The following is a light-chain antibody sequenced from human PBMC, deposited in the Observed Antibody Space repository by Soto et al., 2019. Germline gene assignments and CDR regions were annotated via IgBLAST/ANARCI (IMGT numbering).Light chain of an antibody. CDR1: QIINNF. J-gene: IGKJ1*01. V-gene: IGKV1-5*01. CDR2: DAS. Sequence: DIQMTQSPSTLSTSVGEIVTISCRANQIINNFLAWYQQKPGKAPKLLIYDASTLESGVPSRFRGSGSGTAFTLTISSLQPDDFATYYCQKYDTYSWKFGQGTKVDIK. CDR3: QKYDTYSWK.